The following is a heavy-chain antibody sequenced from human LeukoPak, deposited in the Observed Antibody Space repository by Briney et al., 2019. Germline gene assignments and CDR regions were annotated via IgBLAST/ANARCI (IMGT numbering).Heavy chain of an antibody. V-gene: IGHV4-39*01. CDR1: GGSISDNDYS. CDR3: ARRYYFVSGSYYPFDF. J-gene: IGHJ4*02. CDR2: IHYSGTT. D-gene: IGHD3-10*01. Sequence: PSETLSLTCNVSGGSISDNDYSWDWIRQPPGKGLEWMGCIHYSGTTCSNPSLESRISISVDTSKSQFSLKLRSVTAADTAVYYCARRYYFVSGSYYPFDFWGQGTLVTVSP.